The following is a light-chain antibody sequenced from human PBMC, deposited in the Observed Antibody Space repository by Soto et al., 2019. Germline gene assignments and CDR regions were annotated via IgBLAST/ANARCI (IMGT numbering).Light chain of an antibody. CDR1: SSDIGGYNE. Sequence: QSALAQPPSASGSPGQSVTISCTGTSSDIGGYNEVPWYQHHPGKAPKLMIYDVTKRPSGVPDRFSGSRSGNTASLTVSGLQAEDEADYYCSSYAGSNNYVFGSGTKVTVL. CDR3: SSYAGSNNYV. J-gene: IGLJ1*01. V-gene: IGLV2-8*01. CDR2: DVT.